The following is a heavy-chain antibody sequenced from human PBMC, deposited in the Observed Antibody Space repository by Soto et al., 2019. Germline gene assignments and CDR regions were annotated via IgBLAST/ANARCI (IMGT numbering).Heavy chain of an antibody. J-gene: IGHJ3*02. V-gene: IGHV1-18*01. Sequence: ASVKVSCKASGYTFTSYGISWVRQAPGQGLEWMGWISAYNGNTNYAQKLQGRVTMTTDTSTSTAYMELRSLRSDDTAVYYCARVRHYYGSGSYYNHPGMAFDIWGQGTMVTVSS. CDR3: ARVRHYYGSGSYYNHPGMAFDI. D-gene: IGHD3-10*01. CDR2: ISAYNGNT. CDR1: GYTFTSYG.